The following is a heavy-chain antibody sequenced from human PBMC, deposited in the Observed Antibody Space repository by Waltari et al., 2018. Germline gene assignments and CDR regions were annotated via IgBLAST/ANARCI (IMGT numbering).Heavy chain of an antibody. CDR1: GGSFSGYY. D-gene: IGHD3-10*01. CDR3: ARVAMVRGKLDY. V-gene: IGHV4-34*01. J-gene: IGHJ4*02. Sequence: QVQLQQWGAGLLKPSETLSLTCAVYGGSFSGYYCSWIRQPPGKGLEWVGEINHSGSTNYNPSLKSRVTISVDTSKNQFSLKLSSVTAADTAVYYCARVAMVRGKLDYWGQGTLVTVSS. CDR2: INHSGST.